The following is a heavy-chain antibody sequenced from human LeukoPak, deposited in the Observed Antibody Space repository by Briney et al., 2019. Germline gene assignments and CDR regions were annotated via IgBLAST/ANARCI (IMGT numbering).Heavy chain of an antibody. CDR1: GASVSSGGYY. CDR2: RYEGGSI. V-gene: IGHV4-39*01. CDR3: ARHVGVGAPCYYMDV. D-gene: IGHD1-26*01. Sequence: SETLSLTRSLSGASVSSGGYYWGWTRLPPGKGLEWLGSRYEGGSITYNPSVRSRVTIRSDTSKNQLSLRLTSVTASDTAMYYCARHVGVGAPCYYMDVWGKGATVIVSS. J-gene: IGHJ6*03.